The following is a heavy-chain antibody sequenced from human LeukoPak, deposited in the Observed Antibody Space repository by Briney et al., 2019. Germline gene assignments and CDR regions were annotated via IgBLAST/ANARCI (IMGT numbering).Heavy chain of an antibody. D-gene: IGHD3-22*01. CDR3: ARPASGYYSNDAFDI. CDR2: IIPIFGTA. J-gene: IGHJ3*02. CDR1: GGTFSSYA. V-gene: IGHV1-69*01. Sequence: GSSVKVSCKASGGTFSSYAISWVRQAPGQGLEWMGGIIPIFGTANYAQKFQGRVTITADESTSTAYMELSSLRSEDTAMYYCARPASGYYSNDAFDIWGQGTMVTVSS.